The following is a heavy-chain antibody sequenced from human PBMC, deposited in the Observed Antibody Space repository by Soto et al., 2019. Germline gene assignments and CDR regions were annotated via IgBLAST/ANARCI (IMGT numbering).Heavy chain of an antibody. J-gene: IGHJ3*01. CDR3: ARAVRVVGDAFDF. CDR1: GFTFDDYP. Sequence: GGSLRLSCTTFGFTFDDYPMSWFRQAPGKGLEWVSYIRNKAYGETTEYAASVKGRFIISRDDSTSIAYLQMNSLRTDDTAVYYCARAVRVVGDAFDFWGQGTMVTVSS. V-gene: IGHV3-49*03. CDR2: IRNKAYGETT. D-gene: IGHD1-1*01.